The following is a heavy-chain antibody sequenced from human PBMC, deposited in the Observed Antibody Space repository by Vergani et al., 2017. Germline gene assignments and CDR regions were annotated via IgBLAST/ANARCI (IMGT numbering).Heavy chain of an antibody. CDR2: IKQDGSEK. CDR1: GFTFSSYW. J-gene: IGHJ4*02. Sequence: EVQLVESGGGLVQPGGSLRLSCAASGFTFSSYWMSWVRQAPGKGLEWVANIKQDGSEKYYVDSVKGRFTIARDNAKNSLYLQMNSLRAEDTAVYYCARDSSSLHFDYWGQGTLVTVSS. V-gene: IGHV3-7*01. CDR3: ARDSSSLHFDY. D-gene: IGHD6-6*01.